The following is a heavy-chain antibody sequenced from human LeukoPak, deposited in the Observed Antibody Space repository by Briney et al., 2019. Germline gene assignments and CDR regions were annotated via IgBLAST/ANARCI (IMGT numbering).Heavy chain of an antibody. CDR2: IYYSGNT. V-gene: IGHV4-39*01. CDR1: GGSISRSGYD. D-gene: IGHD6-13*01. Sequence: PSETLSLTCTVSGGSISRSGYDWGWIRQPPGKGLEWIGIIYYSGNTYNDPSLESRVTISVDTSKNQFSLRLNSVTAADTAVYFRARHAGTRTAAHVIDSWGQGTLVIVSS. CDR3: ARHAGTRTAAHVIDS. J-gene: IGHJ4*02.